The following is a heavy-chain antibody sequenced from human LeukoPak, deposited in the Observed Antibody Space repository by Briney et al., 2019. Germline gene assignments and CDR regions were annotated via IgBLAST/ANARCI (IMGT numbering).Heavy chain of an antibody. V-gene: IGHV3-30-3*01. CDR1: GFTFSSYA. Sequence: GRSLRLSCAASGFTFSSYAMHWVRQAPGKGLEWVAVISYDGSNKYYADSVKGRFTISRDNSKNTLYLQMNSLRAEDTAVYYCARDAHCSSTSCYTHGYYYYYMDVWGKGTTVTVSS. CDR3: ARDAHCSSTSCYTHGYYYYYMDV. J-gene: IGHJ6*03. D-gene: IGHD2-2*02. CDR2: ISYDGSNK.